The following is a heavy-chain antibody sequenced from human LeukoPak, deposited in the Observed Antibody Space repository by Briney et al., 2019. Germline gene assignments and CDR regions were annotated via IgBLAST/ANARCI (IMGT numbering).Heavy chain of an antibody. D-gene: IGHD3-10*01. CDR2: MNPNSGNT. CDR1: GYAFISYD. Sequence: GASVKVSCKASGYAFISYDINWVRQVTGQGLEWMGWMNPNSGNTGYAQKFQGRVTITRNTSISTAFMELSSLRSEDTAVYYCARGYGSGSSDGFDIWGQGTMVTVSS. V-gene: IGHV1-8*03. J-gene: IGHJ3*02. CDR3: ARGYGSGSSDGFDI.